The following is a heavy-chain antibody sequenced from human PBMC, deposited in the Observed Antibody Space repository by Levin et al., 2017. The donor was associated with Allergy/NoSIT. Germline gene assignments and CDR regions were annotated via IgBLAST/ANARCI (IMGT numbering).Heavy chain of an antibody. CDR1: GFTFSSYW. Sequence: GGSLRLSCAASGFTFSSYWMSWVRQAPGKGLEWVANIKQDGSEKYYVDSVKGRFTISRDNAKNSLYLQMNSLRAEDTAVYYCARDRGRYDYIWGSYRGPLDAFDIWGQGTMVTVSS. J-gene: IGHJ3*02. V-gene: IGHV3-7*01. CDR2: IKQDGSEK. D-gene: IGHD3-16*02. CDR3: ARDRGRYDYIWGSYRGPLDAFDI.